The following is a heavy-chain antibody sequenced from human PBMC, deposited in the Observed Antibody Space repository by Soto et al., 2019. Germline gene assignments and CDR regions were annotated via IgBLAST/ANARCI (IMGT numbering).Heavy chain of an antibody. J-gene: IGHJ4*02. Sequence: GGSLRLSCAASGFTFSSYAMSWVRQAPGKGLEWVSAISGSGGSTYYADSVKGRFTISRDNSKNTLYLQMNSLRAEDTAVYYCAKDDYDYVWGSYRYTRFGYWGQGTLVTVSS. CDR2: ISGSGGST. CDR1: GFTFSSYA. V-gene: IGHV3-23*01. D-gene: IGHD3-16*02. CDR3: AKDDYDYVWGSYRYTRFGY.